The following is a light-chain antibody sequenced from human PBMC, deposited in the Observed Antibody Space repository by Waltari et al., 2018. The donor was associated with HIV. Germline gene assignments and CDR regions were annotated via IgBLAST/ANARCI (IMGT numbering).Light chain of an antibody. CDR1: QSVLYGADNKNY. CDR2: WAS. V-gene: IGKV4-1*01. J-gene: IGKJ4*01. Sequence: DIMMNQSPDSLTVSLGERATIKCRSSQSVLYGADNKNYLAWYQQKPGQSPKVLCYWASSRESGVPDRFSASGSGTDFTLTINSLQAEDVAVYFCHQYFTASWTFGRGTTVQI. CDR3: HQYFTASWT.